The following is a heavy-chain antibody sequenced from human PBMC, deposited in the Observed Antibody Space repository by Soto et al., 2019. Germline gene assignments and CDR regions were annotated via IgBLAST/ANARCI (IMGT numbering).Heavy chain of an antibody. D-gene: IGHD6-19*01. CDR1: GYTKNDLS. V-gene: IGHV1-24*01. Sequence: GPSAEACCKVSGYTKNDLSMQWVRQENGKGLEWMGGFDPEDGETIYAQKFQGRVTMTEDTSTDTAYMELSSLRSEDTAVYYCATTISRYSSGWYYGWGQGTLVTVSS. CDR2: FDPEDGET. CDR3: ATTISRYSSGWYYG. J-gene: IGHJ4*02.